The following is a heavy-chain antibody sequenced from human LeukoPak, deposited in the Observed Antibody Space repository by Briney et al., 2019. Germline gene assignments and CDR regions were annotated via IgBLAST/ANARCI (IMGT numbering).Heavy chain of an antibody. CDR2: INWNGGST. CDR3: AREYLKYYDFWSGYTY. V-gene: IGHV3-20*01. Sequence: GGSLRLSCAASGLTFVDYGMSSVRHAPGKGLEWVSGINWNGGSTGYADSMKCRFTISRNNAKNSLYLQMNSLRAEDTALYDCAREYLKYYDFWSGYTYWGQGTLVTVSS. J-gene: IGHJ4*02. CDR1: GLTFVDYG. D-gene: IGHD3-3*01.